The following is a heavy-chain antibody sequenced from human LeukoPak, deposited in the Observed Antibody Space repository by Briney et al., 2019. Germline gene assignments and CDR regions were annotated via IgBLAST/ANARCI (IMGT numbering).Heavy chain of an antibody. CDR3: ARDEATMVRGHDY. D-gene: IGHD3-10*01. CDR2: IKQDGGES. CDR1: GFTFNNYW. V-gene: IGHV3-7*01. Sequence: PGGSLRLSCAASGFTFNNYWMSWVRQAPGTGLEWLANIKQDGGESYYVDSVKGRFTISRDNAKNSLYLQMNRLRADDTAVYYCARDEATMVRGHDYWGQGTLVTVSS. J-gene: IGHJ4*02.